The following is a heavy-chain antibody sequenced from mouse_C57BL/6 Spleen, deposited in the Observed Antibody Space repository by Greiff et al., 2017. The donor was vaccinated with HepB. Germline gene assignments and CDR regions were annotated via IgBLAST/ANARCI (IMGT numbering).Heavy chain of an antibody. J-gene: IGHJ1*03. V-gene: IGHV5-6*01. D-gene: IGHD1-1*01. CDR3: ARHGYGSSYYWYFDV. CDR1: GFTFSSYG. Sequence: EVQGVESGGDLVKPGGSLKLSCAASGFTFSSYGMSWVRQTPDKRLAWVATISSGGSYTYYPDSVKGRFTISRDNAKNTLYLQMSSLKSEDTAMYYCARHGYGSSYYWYFDVWGTGTTVTVSS. CDR2: ISSGGSYT.